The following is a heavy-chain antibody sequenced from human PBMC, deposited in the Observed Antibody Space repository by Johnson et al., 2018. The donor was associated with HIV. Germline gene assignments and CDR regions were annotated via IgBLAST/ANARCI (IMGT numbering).Heavy chain of an antibody. V-gene: IGHV3-30*04. D-gene: IGHD3-22*01. CDR1: GFTFSSYA. J-gene: IGHJ3*02. CDR2: ISYDGSNK. Sequence: QMLLVESGGGLVQPGRSLRLSCAASGFTFSSYAMHWVRQAPGKGLEWVAVISYDGSNKYYADSVKGRFTISRDNSKNTLYLQMNSLRAEDTAVYYCEIAGVVVVSTRVSHGAFDIWGQGTMVTVSS. CDR3: EIAGVVVVSTRVSHGAFDI.